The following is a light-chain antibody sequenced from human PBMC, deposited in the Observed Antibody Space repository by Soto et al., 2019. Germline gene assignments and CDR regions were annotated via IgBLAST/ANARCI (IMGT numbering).Light chain of an antibody. CDR1: SSDVGSYNF. V-gene: IGLV2-11*01. CDR3: CTFAGRYSYV. Sequence: QSVLTQPRSVSGSPGQSVTISCTGTSSDVGSYNFVSWHQQHPGKAPKLMIYDVAKRPSGVPDRFSGSKSGNTASLTISRLQAEDEADYYCCTFAGRYSYVFGSGTKVTVL. CDR2: DVA. J-gene: IGLJ1*01.